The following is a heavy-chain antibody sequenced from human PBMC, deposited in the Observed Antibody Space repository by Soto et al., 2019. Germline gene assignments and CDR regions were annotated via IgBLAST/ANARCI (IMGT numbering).Heavy chain of an antibody. CDR2: IYHSGST. J-gene: IGHJ5*02. CDR1: GGSISSGGYS. Sequence: PSETLSLTCAVSGGSISSGGYSWSWIRQPPGKGLEWIGYIYHSGSTYYNPSLNSRVTMSVDTSKNQFSLKLNSVTAADTAVYHCARLHTGGSYFSWFDPWGQGTLVTVSS. V-gene: IGHV4-30-2*01. CDR3: ARLHTGGSYFSWFDP. D-gene: IGHD2-15*01.